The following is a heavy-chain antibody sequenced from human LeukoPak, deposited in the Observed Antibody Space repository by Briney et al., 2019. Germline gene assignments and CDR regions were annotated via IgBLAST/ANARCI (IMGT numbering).Heavy chain of an antibody. D-gene: IGHD1-14*01. CDR2: IYWNDDK. CDR3: VHRRWNHLFDY. CDR1: GFSFSTSGVG. J-gene: IGHJ4*02. Sequence: SGPTLVNPTQTLTLTCTFSGFSFSTSGVGVGWIRQPPGKALEWLALIYWNDDKRYSPSLKSRLIITKDTSKNHVVLTMTNMDPVDTATYYCVHRRWNHLFDYWGQGTLVTVSS. V-gene: IGHV2-5*01.